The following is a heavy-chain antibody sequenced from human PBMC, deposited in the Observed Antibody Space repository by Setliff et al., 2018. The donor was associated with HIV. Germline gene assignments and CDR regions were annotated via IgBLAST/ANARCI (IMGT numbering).Heavy chain of an antibody. V-gene: IGHV4-34*01. J-gene: IGHJ5*02. Sequence: PSETLSLTCAVYGGSFSGYYWSWIRQPPGKGLEWIGEINHSGSTNYNPSLKSRVTISVDTSKNQFSLKLSSVTAADTAVYYCARYAYLHGYNWFDPWGHGTLVTVSS. CDR3: ARYAYLHGYNWFDP. CDR1: GGSFSGYY. CDR2: INHSGST.